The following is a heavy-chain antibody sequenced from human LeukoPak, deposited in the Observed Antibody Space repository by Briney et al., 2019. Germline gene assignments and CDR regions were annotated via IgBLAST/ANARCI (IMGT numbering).Heavy chain of an antibody. Sequence: SETLSLTCTVSGGSISNYYWSWIRQPPGKGLEWIGYIYQSGSTDYNPSLKSRVTISVDTSKNQFSLKLSSVTAADTAVYYCARSHFWSGYFPFDYWGQGTLVTVSS. CDR2: IYQSGST. CDR3: ARSHFWSGYFPFDY. J-gene: IGHJ4*02. D-gene: IGHD3-3*02. CDR1: GGSISNYY. V-gene: IGHV4-59*08.